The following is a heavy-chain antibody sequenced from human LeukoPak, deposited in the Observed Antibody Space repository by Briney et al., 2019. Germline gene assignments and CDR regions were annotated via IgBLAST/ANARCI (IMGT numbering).Heavy chain of an antibody. CDR2: ISGSGGST. CDR3: AKDPDDSSGSNY. Sequence: ETLSLTCAVYGGSFSGYYWSWVRQAPGKGLEWVSAISGSGGSTYYADSVKGRFTISRDNSKNTLYLQMNSLRAEDTAVYYCAKDPDDSSGSNYWGQGTLVTVSS. D-gene: IGHD3-22*01. J-gene: IGHJ4*02. CDR1: GGSFSGYY. V-gene: IGHV3-23*01.